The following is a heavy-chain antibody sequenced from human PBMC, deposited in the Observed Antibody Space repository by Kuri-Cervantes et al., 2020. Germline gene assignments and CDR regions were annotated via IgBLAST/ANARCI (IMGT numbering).Heavy chain of an antibody. Sequence: SLKISCAASGFTFDDYAMHWVRQAPGKGLEWVSGISWNSGSIGYADSVKGRFTISRDNAKNFLYLQMNSLRAEDTALYYCARGYSYGYYYYGMDVWGQGTTVTVSS. CDR3: ARGYSYGYYYYGMDV. CDR1: GFTFDDYA. V-gene: IGHV3-9*01. CDR2: ISWNSGSI. D-gene: IGHD5-18*01. J-gene: IGHJ6*02.